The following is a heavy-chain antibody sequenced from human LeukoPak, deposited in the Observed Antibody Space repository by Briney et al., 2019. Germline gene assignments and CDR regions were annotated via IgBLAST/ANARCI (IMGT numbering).Heavy chain of an antibody. J-gene: IGHJ3*02. CDR1: GGFFSGYS. CDR3: ERGRLGDLSLGAFDI. D-gene: IGHD3-16*02. CDR2: ISHRGSI. Sequence: SETLSLTCAVYGGFFSGYSWSWIRQPPGKGLEWVGEISHRGSINHNPSLKSRVTMSVDTSKNHFSLKLNSVTATDTAVYYCERGRLGDLSLGAFDIWGQGAMVTVSS. V-gene: IGHV4-34*01.